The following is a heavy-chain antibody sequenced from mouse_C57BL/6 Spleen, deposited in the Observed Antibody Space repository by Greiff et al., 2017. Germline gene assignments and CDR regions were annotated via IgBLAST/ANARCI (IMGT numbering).Heavy chain of an antibody. D-gene: IGHD1-1*01. CDR3: TRITTVVAPYYFDY. Sequence: VQLQQSGAELVRPGASVTLSCKASGYTFTDYEMHWVKQTPVHGLEWIGAIDPETGGTAYNQKFKGKALLTADKSSSTAYMELRSLTSEDSAVYYCTRITTVVAPYYFDYWGQGTTLTVSS. CDR2: IDPETGGT. J-gene: IGHJ2*01. CDR1: GYTFTDYE. V-gene: IGHV1-15*01.